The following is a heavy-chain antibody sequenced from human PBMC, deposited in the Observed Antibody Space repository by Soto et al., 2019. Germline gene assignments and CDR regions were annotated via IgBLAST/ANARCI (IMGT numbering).Heavy chain of an antibody. V-gene: IGHV3-23*01. CDR2: VSGSGGAA. CDR3: AKGWSSSAWDSHYFDS. Sequence: EVQLLESGGGLVQPGGSLRLSCAASGFTFGNYAMRWVRQAPGKGLEWVAAVSGSGGAAYYADSVKGRFTISRDNAKNTMSLAMNSLRADDSAVYYCAKGWSSSAWDSHYFDSWGQGIRVTVSS. D-gene: IGHD3-3*01. J-gene: IGHJ4*02. CDR1: GFTFGNYA.